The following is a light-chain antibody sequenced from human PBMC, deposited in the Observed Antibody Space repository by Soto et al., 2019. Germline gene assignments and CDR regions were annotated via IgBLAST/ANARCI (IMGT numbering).Light chain of an antibody. Sequence: QSVLSQPPSASGTPGQRVTISCSGSSSNIGSNPVTWYQQFPGTAPRILIYSNDQRPSGVPDRFSGSKSGTSASLAIGLQSEDEADYYCAAWDDSLDAAVFGGGTQLTVL. J-gene: IGLJ7*01. CDR2: SND. CDR1: SSNIGSNP. V-gene: IGLV1-44*01. CDR3: AAWDDSLDAAV.